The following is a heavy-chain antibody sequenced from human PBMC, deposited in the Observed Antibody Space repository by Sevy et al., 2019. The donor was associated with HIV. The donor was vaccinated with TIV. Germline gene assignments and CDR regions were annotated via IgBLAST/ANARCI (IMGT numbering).Heavy chain of an antibody. J-gene: IGHJ6*02. Sequence: GGSLRLSCAASGFALSNYYAMHWVRQAPGKGLEWVALISYDGSDKYYADSVKGRFTISRDNFKNTLYLQMNSLTTDDSAVYYCARPRANYVDHYFFYAMDVWGQGTTVTVSS. V-gene: IGHV3-30-3*01. CDR2: ISYDGSDK. D-gene: IGHD4-17*01. CDR3: ARPRANYVDHYFFYAMDV. CDR1: GFALSNYYA.